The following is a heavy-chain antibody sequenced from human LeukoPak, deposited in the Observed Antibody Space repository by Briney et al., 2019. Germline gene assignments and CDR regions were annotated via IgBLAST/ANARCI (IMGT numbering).Heavy chain of an antibody. V-gene: IGHV1-18*01. CDR2: ISAYNGNT. CDR1: GYTFTSYG. CDR3: ANYDSSGYSSY. Sequence: ASVKVSCKASGYTFTSYGISWVRQAPGQGVEWMGWISAYNGNTNYAQKLQGRVTMTTDTSTSTAYMELRSLRSDDTAVYYCANYDSSGYSSYWGQGTLVTVSS. J-gene: IGHJ4*02. D-gene: IGHD3-22*01.